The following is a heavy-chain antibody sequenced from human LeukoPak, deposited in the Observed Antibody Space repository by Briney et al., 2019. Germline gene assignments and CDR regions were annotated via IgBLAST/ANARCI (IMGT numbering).Heavy chain of an antibody. V-gene: IGHV3-23*01. CDR2: IGVGGNT. D-gene: IGHD3-22*01. J-gene: IGHJ3*02. CDR1: GFTFSNFA. Sequence: KPGGSLRLSCAASGFTFSNFAMSWVRQAPGKGLEWVSSIGVGGNTYYADTVQGWFTISRDNPKNTLYLQMNSLRAEDTAVYYCAMAQYYYDSSGYFHDAFDIWGQGTMVTVSS. CDR3: AMAQYYYDSSGYFHDAFDI.